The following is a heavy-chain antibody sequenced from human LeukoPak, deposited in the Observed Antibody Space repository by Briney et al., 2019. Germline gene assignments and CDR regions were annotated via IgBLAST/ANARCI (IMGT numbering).Heavy chain of an antibody. CDR2: ISYDGSNK. CDR3: AREGGDYYDSGLGY. Sequence: GGSLRLSCAASGFTFSSYGMHWVRQAPGKGLEWVAVISYDGSNKYYADSVKGRLTISRDNSKNTLYLQMNSLRAEDTAVYYCAREGGDYYDSGLGYWGQGTLVTVSS. V-gene: IGHV3-30*03. D-gene: IGHD3-22*01. CDR1: GFTFSSYG. J-gene: IGHJ4*02.